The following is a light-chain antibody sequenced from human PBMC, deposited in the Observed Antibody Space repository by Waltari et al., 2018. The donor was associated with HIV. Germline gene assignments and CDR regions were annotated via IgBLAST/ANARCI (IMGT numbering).Light chain of an antibody. CDR3: QQFYYWPRT. J-gene: IGKJ1*01. V-gene: IGKV3-15*01. CDR1: ESVGSF. CDR2: GVS. Sequence: EIVMTQSPVALSVSPGDRVTLSSRARESVGSFFAWYQQRPGQGPSLLMYGVSTRASGVSARFSGSGSGTEVNLTITSLQSDDSAIYFCQQFYYWPRTFGQGTKVEVK.